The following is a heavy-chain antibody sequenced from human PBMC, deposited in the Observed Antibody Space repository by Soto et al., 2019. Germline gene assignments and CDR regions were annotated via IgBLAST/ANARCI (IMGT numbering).Heavy chain of an antibody. J-gene: IGHJ6*03. CDR1: GGSFSGYY. V-gene: IGHV4-34*01. D-gene: IGHD3-16*01. Sequence: SETLSLTCAVYGGSFSGYYWSWIRQPPGKGLEWIGEINHSGSTNYNPSLKSRVTISVDTSKNQFSLKLSSVTAADTAVYYCARGRGMLEPKVLGEYYYYYYMDVWGKGTTVTVSS. CDR3: ARGRGMLEPKVLGEYYYYYYMDV. CDR2: INHSGST.